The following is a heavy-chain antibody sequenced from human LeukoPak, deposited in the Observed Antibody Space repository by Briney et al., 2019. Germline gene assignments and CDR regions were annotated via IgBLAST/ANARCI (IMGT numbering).Heavy chain of an antibody. CDR2: INHSGSS. CDR1: GGSFSGYY. D-gene: IGHD6-6*01. V-gene: IGHV4-34*01. Sequence: SETLSLTCAVYGGSFSGYYWGWIRQPPGKGLEWIGEINHSGSSNYSPSLKSRVTISVDTFKKQFSLMLSSVTAADTAVYYCAERTAARWFDPWGQGTLVTVSS. CDR3: AERTAARWFDP. J-gene: IGHJ5*02.